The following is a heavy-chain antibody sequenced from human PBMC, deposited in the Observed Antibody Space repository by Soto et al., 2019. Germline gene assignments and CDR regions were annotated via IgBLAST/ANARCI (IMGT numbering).Heavy chain of an antibody. CDR2: IFYTGST. CDR3: ARIVSTTPYFHHYMDV. J-gene: IGHJ6*03. D-gene: IGHD5-12*01. V-gene: IGHV4-39*01. Sequence: QLQLQESGPGLVKPSETLSLTCTVSGGSISSSGHFWGWVRQPPGKGLEWIGTIFYTGSTYYNSSFKRRVTMSVDTSKNQFSLKLSSVTAADTAVYYCARIVSTTPYFHHYMDVWGKGTTGTVSS. CDR1: GGSISSSGHF.